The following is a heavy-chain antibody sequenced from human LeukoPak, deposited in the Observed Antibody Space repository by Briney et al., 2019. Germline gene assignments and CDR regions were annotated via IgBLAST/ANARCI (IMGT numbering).Heavy chain of an antibody. CDR3: AREGRLFVPSFDY. Sequence: PGGSLRLSCVASGFTFSSYWMSWVRQAPGKGLGWVANIKQDGSEKYYYVASVKGRFTISRDNAKNSLLLQMNSLRAEDTAVYYCAREGRLFVPSFDYWGQGTLVTVSS. CDR2: IKQDGSEK. CDR1: GFTFSSYW. V-gene: IGHV3-7*01. J-gene: IGHJ4*02.